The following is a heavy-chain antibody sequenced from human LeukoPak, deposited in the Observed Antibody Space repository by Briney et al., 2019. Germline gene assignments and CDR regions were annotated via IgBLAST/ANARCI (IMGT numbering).Heavy chain of an antibody. Sequence: ASVKVSCKASGGTFSSYAISWVRQAPGQGLEWMGIINPSGGSTSYAQEFQGRVTLTRDTSTSTVYMELSSLRSEDTAVYYCARSPYTYGSLFYLDYWGQGTLVTVSS. CDR1: GGTFSSYA. D-gene: IGHD5-18*01. CDR2: INPSGGST. CDR3: ARSPYTYGSLFYLDY. V-gene: IGHV1-46*01. J-gene: IGHJ4*02.